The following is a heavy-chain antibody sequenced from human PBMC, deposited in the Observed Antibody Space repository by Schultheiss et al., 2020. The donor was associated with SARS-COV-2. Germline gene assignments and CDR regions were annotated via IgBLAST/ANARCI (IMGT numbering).Heavy chain of an antibody. CDR3: ARGPYDSSGYYYSDELLDY. CDR1: GFTFDDYA. V-gene: IGHV3-9*01. Sequence: GGSLRLSCAASGFTFDDYAMHWVRQAPGKGLEWVSGISWNSGSIGYADSVKGRFTISRDNAKNTLYLQMNSLRAEDTAVYYCARGPYDSSGYYYSDELLDYWGQGTLVTVSS. J-gene: IGHJ4*02. CDR2: ISWNSGSI. D-gene: IGHD3-22*01.